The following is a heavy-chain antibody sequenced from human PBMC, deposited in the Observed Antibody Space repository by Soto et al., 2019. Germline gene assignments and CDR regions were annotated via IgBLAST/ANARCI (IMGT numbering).Heavy chain of an antibody. CDR1: GASISSYY. D-gene: IGHD3-22*01. J-gene: IGHJ3*01. CDR2: IFYSGRT. V-gene: IGHV4-59*01. CDR3: AGSGYSAHDGFDV. Sequence: SETLSLTCSVSGASISSYYWNWIRQPPGKGLEWIGYIFYSGRTKNNPSLKSRVTISVDTSKNQFSLTLTSVTAADTAVYYCAGSGYSAHDGFDVWGQGTMVTVSS.